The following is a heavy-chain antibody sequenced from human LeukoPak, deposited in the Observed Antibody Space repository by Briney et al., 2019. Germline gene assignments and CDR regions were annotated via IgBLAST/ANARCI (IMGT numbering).Heavy chain of an antibody. CDR2: IKSKTDGGTT. J-gene: IGHJ4*02. D-gene: IGHD4-11*01. Sequence: GGSLRLSCAASGFTFNNAWMSWVRQTPGQGLEWVGHIKSKTDGGTTDYAAPVKGRFTISRDDSKNMLYLQVNSLKTEDTAVYYCARDYNTYWDYWGQGTLVTVSS. V-gene: IGHV3-15*01. CDR1: GFTFNNAW. CDR3: ARDYNTYWDY.